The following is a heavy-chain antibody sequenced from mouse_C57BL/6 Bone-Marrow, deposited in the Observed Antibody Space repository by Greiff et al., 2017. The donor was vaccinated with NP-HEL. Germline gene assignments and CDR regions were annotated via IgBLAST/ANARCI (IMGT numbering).Heavy chain of an antibody. CDR1: GYAFTNYL. Sequence: QVQLQQSGAELVRPGTSVKVSCKASGYAFTNYLIEWVKQRPGQGLEWIGVINPGSGGTNYNEKFKGKATLTADKSSSTAYMQLSSLTSEDSAVYFCARENGSSFYAMDYWGQGTSVTVSS. CDR2: INPGSGGT. V-gene: IGHV1-54*01. J-gene: IGHJ4*01. D-gene: IGHD1-1*01. CDR3: ARENGSSFYAMDY.